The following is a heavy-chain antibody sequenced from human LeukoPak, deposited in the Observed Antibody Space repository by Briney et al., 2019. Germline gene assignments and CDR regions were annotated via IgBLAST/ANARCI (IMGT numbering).Heavy chain of an antibody. CDR1: GFTFSSYE. CDR2: ISSGGSTI. CDR3: ARKYYDILNGYYERAVDY. Sequence: GGSLRLSCAASGFTFSSYEMNWVRQAPGKGLEWVSYISSGGSTIYYADSVKGRFTISRDNAKNSLYLQMNSLRAEDTAVYYCARKYYDILNGYYERAVDYWGQGTLVTVSS. D-gene: IGHD3-9*01. J-gene: IGHJ4*02. V-gene: IGHV3-48*03.